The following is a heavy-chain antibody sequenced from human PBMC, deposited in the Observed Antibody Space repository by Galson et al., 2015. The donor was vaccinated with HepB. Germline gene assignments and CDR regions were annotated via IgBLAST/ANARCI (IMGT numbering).Heavy chain of an antibody. V-gene: IGHV3-74*01. CDR1: GFTFSTSW. J-gene: IGHJ3*02. CDR3: ARGGALDI. CDR2: INNDGSGT. Sequence: SLRLSCAASGFTFSTSWMQWVRQAPGKGLVWVSRINNDGSGTNYADSVKGRFTMSRDNAKNTLYLQMNSLRAEDTAIYYCARGGALDIWGQGTMVTVSS.